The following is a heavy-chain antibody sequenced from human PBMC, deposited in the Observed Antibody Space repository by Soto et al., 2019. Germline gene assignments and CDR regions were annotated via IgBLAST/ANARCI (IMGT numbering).Heavy chain of an antibody. CDR3: ARGVPNCSSSSCYFHF. J-gene: IGHJ4*02. CDR1: GFSFSSHW. V-gene: IGHV3-74*01. CDR2: ISGDGRTT. D-gene: IGHD2-2*01. Sequence: PGGSLRLSCAASGFSFSSHWMDWVRQAPGKGLVWVSRISGDGRTTSHADSVKGRFTISRDNAKNTLYLQVNSLRVEDTAVYYCARGVPNCSSSSCYFHFWGQGILVTVSS.